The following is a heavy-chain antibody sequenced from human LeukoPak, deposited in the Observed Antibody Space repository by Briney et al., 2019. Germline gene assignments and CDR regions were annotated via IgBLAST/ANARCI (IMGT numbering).Heavy chain of an antibody. V-gene: IGHV1-18*01. D-gene: IGHD6-13*01. CDR2: ISAYNGNT. J-gene: IGHJ5*02. CDR1: GYTFTSYG. CDR3: ARDQWTEYSSSWYGVNWFDP. Sequence: GASVTVSCTASGYTFTSYGISWVRQAPGQGLEWMGWISAYNGNTNYAQKFQGRVTMTTDTSTNTVYMELRSLRSDDTAVYYCARDQWTEYSSSWYGVNWFDPWGQGTLVTVPS.